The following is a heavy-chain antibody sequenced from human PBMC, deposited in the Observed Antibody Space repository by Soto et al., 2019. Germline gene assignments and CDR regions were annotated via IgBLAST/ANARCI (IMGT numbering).Heavy chain of an antibody. CDR1: GGTFSSYA. V-gene: IGHV1-69*12. Sequence: QVQLVQSGAEVKKPGSSVKVSCKASGGTFSSYAISWVRQAPGQGLEWMGGIIPIFGTANYAQKFQGRVTITADESTSTAYMELSSLRSEDTAVYYCARGRRDFWRKGAVWDYYYGMDVWGQGTTVTVSS. J-gene: IGHJ6*02. D-gene: IGHD3-3*01. CDR2: IIPIFGTA. CDR3: ARGRRDFWRKGAVWDYYYGMDV.